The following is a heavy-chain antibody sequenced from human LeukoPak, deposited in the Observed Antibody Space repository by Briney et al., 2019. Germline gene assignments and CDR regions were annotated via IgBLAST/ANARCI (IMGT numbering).Heavy chain of an antibody. Sequence: GGSLRLSSAASGFTFSSYEMNWVRQAPGKGLEWVSYISSSGSTIYYADSVKGRFTMSRDNAKNSLYLQMSSLRAEDTAVYYCARDYEYQLPSMAYYYYGMDVWGKGTTVTVSS. CDR1: GFTFSSYE. D-gene: IGHD2-2*01. V-gene: IGHV3-48*03. CDR2: ISSSGSTI. J-gene: IGHJ6*04. CDR3: ARDYEYQLPSMAYYYYGMDV.